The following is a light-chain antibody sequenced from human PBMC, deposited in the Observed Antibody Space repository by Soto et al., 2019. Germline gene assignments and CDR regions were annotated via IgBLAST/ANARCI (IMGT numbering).Light chain of an antibody. J-gene: IGKJ5*01. CDR3: QQYNNWPPIT. V-gene: IGKV3-15*01. Sequence: EIVLTQSPGTLSLSPGERATLSCRAIQSVRNNYLAWYQQKPGQAPRLLIYGASTRATGIPARFSGSGSGTEFTLTISSLQSEDFAIYYCQQYNNWPPITFGQGTRLEIK. CDR1: QSVRNN. CDR2: GAS.